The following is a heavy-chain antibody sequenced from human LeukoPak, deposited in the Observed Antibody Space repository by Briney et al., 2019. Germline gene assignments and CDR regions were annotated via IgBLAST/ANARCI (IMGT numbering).Heavy chain of an antibody. Sequence: PGGSLRLSCAASGFTFSSYAMSSVRQAPGQGLEWVSAISGSGGSTYYADSVNGRFTIYRDNSKNTLYLKMNSLRAEDTAVYYCAKHGESRMPGLPDYYDSSGLDYWGQGTLVTVSS. CDR3: AKHGESRMPGLPDYYDSSGLDY. D-gene: IGHD3-22*01. CDR2: ISGSGGST. V-gene: IGHV3-23*01. J-gene: IGHJ4*02. CDR1: GFTFSSYA.